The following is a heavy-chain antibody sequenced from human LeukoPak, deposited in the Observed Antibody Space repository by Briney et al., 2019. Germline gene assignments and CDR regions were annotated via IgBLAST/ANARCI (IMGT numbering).Heavy chain of an antibody. Sequence: SETLSLTCTVSGGSISSGGYYWSWIRQHPGKGLEWIGYIYYSGSTYYNPSLKSRVTISVDTSKNQFSLKLSSVTAADTAVYYCAREASGYPVGYFDYWGQGTLVTVSS. CDR2: IYYSGST. CDR3: AREASGYPVGYFDY. V-gene: IGHV4-31*03. D-gene: IGHD5-12*01. CDR1: GGSISSGGYY. J-gene: IGHJ4*02.